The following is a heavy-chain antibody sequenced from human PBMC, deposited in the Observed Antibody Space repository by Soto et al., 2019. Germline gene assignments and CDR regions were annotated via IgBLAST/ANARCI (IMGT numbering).Heavy chain of an antibody. CDR1: GYSFIRYG. CDR3: ARRYHGKSKYYLDY. J-gene: IGHJ4*02. D-gene: IGHD1-20*01. V-gene: IGHV1-18*04. CDR2: ISGYKGYT. Sequence: QVQVVQSGSEVKTPGASVNVSCMTSGYSFIRYGINWVRQVPGHGLEWMGWISGYKGYTTYAEKFQGRVTMTTDPSTSTADIELGSLGSDDSAIYYCARRYHGKSKYYLDYWGQGTPVTVSS.